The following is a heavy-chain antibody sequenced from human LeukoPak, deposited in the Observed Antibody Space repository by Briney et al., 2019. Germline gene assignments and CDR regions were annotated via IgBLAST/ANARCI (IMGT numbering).Heavy chain of an antibody. Sequence: SETLSLTCTVSGDSISSTNYYWGWIRQPPGKGLEWIGSIYYSGSTYYNPSLESRVTMSVDTSKNQFSLKLSSVTAADTAVYYCARSGSGWYVNMDVWGKGTTVTISS. CDR1: GDSISSTNYY. CDR2: IYYSGST. CDR3: ARSGSGWYVNMDV. J-gene: IGHJ6*03. D-gene: IGHD6-19*01. V-gene: IGHV4-39*07.